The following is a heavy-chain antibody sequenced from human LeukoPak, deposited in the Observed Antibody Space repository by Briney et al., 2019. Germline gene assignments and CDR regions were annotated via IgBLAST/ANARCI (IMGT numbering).Heavy chain of an antibody. CDR2: ISAYNGNT. J-gene: IGHJ4*02. CDR3: ARDPVLLWFGDQKGYFDY. CDR1: GYTFTSYA. V-gene: IGHV1-18*01. D-gene: IGHD3-10*01. Sequence: GASVKVSCKASGYTFTSYAISWVRQAPGQGLEWMGWISAYNGNTNYAQKLQGRVTMTTDTSTSTAYVELRSLRSDDTAVYYCARDPVLLWFGDQKGYFDYWGQGTLVTVSS.